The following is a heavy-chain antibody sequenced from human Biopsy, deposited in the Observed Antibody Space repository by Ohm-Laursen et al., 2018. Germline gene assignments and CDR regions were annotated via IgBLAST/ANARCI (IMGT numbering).Heavy chain of an antibody. V-gene: IGHV4-59*08. Sequence: SDTLSLTCTVSGGSISSYYWGWIRQPPGKGLEWIGYIYYTGSTNYNPSLKSRVTISVDTSMNHLSLRLPSVTAADTAVYYCARHAPSYSGSYWRYFDLWGRGTLVTVSS. CDR1: GGSISSYY. CDR3: ARHAPSYSGSYWRYFDL. J-gene: IGHJ2*01. CDR2: IYYTGST. D-gene: IGHD1-26*01.